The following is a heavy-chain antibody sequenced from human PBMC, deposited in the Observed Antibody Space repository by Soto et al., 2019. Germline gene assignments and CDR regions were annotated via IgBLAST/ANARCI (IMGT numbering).Heavy chain of an antibody. CDR3: ARDRPAIPTMVATDY. J-gene: IGHJ4*02. D-gene: IGHD5-12*01. CDR1: GYTFTSYG. Sequence: ASVKVSCKASGYTFTSYGISWVRQAPGQGLEWMGWISAYNGNTNYAQKLQGRVTMTTDTSTSTAYMELRSLRSDDTAVYYCARDRPAIPTMVATDYWGQGTLVTVSS. CDR2: ISAYNGNT. V-gene: IGHV1-18*01.